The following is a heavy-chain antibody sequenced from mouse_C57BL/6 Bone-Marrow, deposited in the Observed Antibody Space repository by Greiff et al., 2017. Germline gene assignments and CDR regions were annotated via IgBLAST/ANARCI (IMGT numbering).Heavy chain of an antibody. CDR1: GYAFSSSW. CDR3: ARWRWLLRLYYSMDY. Sequence: VKPGASVKISCKASGYAFSSSWMNWVKQRPGKGLEWIGRIYPGDGDTNYNGKFKGKATLTADKSSSTAYMQLSSLTSEDSAVYFCARWRWLLRLYYSMDYWGQGTSVTVSS. V-gene: IGHV1-82*01. J-gene: IGHJ4*01. D-gene: IGHD2-3*01. CDR2: IYPGDGDT.